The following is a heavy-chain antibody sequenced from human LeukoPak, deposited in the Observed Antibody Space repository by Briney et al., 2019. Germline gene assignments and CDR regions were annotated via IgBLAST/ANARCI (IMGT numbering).Heavy chain of an antibody. Sequence: PGGSLRLSCAASGPDLTTYAMTWARQAPAKGLEWVSSIRIGGGGTYYADSVKGRFSISRDNSENTLHLQMNNLRVEDTARYFCARCMVLSQGWCNWFDPWGQGTLVTVSS. CDR2: IRIGGGGT. D-gene: IGHD6-13*01. CDR1: GPDLTTYA. CDR3: ARCMVLSQGWCNWFDP. J-gene: IGHJ5*02. V-gene: IGHV3-23*01.